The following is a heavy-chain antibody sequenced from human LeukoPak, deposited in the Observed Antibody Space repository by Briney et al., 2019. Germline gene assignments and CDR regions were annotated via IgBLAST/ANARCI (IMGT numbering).Heavy chain of an antibody. J-gene: IGHJ5*02. CDR3: ARHPLTVAGFFGNWFDP. V-gene: IGHV4-39*01. CDR2: IYYSGST. Sequence: PSETLSLTCTVSGVSISNSSYYWGWIRQPPGKGLEWIGSIYYSGSTYYNPSLKSRVTISVDTSKNQFSLKLSSVTAADTAVYYCARHPLTVAGFFGNWFDPWGQGTLVTVSS. D-gene: IGHD6-19*01. CDR1: GVSISNSSYY.